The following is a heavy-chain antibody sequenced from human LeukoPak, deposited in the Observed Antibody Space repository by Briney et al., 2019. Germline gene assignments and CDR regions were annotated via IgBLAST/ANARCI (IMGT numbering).Heavy chain of an antibody. CDR3: ARDDYGDYDYFQH. CDR2: IYYSWST. V-gene: IGHV4-59*01. Sequence: SETLSLTCTVSGGSISSYYWSWIRQPPRKGLEWIGYIYYSWSTNYNPSLTSRATISVDPPKNQFSLKLSSVTAADTAVYYCARDDYGDYDYFQHWGQGTLVTVSS. D-gene: IGHD4-17*01. CDR1: GGSISSYY. J-gene: IGHJ1*01.